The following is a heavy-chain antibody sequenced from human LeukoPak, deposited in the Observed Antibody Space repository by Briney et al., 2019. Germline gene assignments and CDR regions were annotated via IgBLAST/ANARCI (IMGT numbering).Heavy chain of an antibody. J-gene: IGHJ6*04. CDR2: ISWNSGSI. CDR1: GFTFSSYW. CDR3: ARDNGYQLLFQGMDV. Sequence: GGSLRLSCAASGFTFSSYWMSWVRQAPGKGLEWVSGISWNSGSIGYADSVKGRFTISRDNAKNSLYLQMNSLRAEDMALYYCARDNGYQLLFQGMDVWGKGTTVTVSS. V-gene: IGHV3-9*03. D-gene: IGHD2-2*01.